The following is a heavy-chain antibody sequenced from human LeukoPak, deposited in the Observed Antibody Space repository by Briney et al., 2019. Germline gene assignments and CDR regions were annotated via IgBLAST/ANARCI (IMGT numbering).Heavy chain of an antibody. CDR3: ARARIAAAGTGFDY. CDR2: MNPNSGNT. Sequence: ASVKVSCKASGYTFTSYDINWVRQATGQGLGWMGWMNPNSGNTGYAQKFQGRVTMTRNTSISTAYMELSSLRSEDTAVYYCARARIAAAGTGFDYWGQGTLVTVSS. V-gene: IGHV1-8*01. D-gene: IGHD6-13*01. J-gene: IGHJ4*02. CDR1: GYTFTSYD.